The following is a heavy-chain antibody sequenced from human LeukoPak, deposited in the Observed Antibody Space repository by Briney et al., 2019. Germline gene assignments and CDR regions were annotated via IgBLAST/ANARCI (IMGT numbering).Heavy chain of an antibody. CDR2: IYPSGST. CDR3: VRDRGASFWFYY. J-gene: IGHJ4*02. Sequence: SETLSLTCTVPGASFSSNNYYRGWLRQPPGKGLEWIGTIYPSGSTYYNPSLKSRVTISEDTSKDQLSLKLSSVTAADTAVYFCVRDRGASFWFYYWGQGTLVTVSS. D-gene: IGHD3-3*01. V-gene: IGHV4-39*07. CDR1: GASFSSNNYY.